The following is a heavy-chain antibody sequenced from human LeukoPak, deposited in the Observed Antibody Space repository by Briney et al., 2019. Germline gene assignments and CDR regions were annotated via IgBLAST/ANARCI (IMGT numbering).Heavy chain of an antibody. CDR1: GFTFSSYS. CDR2: ISSSSSYI. Sequence: GGSLRLSCAASGFTFSSYSMTWVRQAPAKGLEWVSSISSSSSYIYYADSVKGRFTISRDNAKNSLYLQMNSLRAEDTAVYYCARGGYCSSTSCPPVGWFDPWGQGTLVSVSS. J-gene: IGHJ5*02. V-gene: IGHV3-21*01. CDR3: ARGGYCSSTSCPPVGWFDP. D-gene: IGHD2-2*01.